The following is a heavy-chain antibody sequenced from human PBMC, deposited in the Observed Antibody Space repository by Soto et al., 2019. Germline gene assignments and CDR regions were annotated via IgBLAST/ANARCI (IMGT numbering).Heavy chain of an antibody. Sequence: SETLSLTCTVSGGSVSSCVYYWSWIRQPPGKGLEWIGYIYYSGSTNYNPSLKSRVTISVDTSKNQFSLKLSSVTAADTAVYYCAREREPTYYYDSSGYWVTDYWGQGTLVTVSS. CDR1: GGSVSSCVYY. D-gene: IGHD3-22*01. J-gene: IGHJ4*02. CDR3: AREREPTYYYDSSGYWVTDY. CDR2: IYYSGST. V-gene: IGHV4-61*08.